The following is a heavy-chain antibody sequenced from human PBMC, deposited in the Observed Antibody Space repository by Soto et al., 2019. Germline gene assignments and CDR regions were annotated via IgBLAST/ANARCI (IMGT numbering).Heavy chain of an antibody. Sequence: ASETLSLTCAVYGGSFSGYYWSWIRQPPGKGLEWIGEINHSGSTNYNPSLKSRVTISVDTSKNQFSLKLSSVTAADTAVYYCARDTWDYGSGSGWSYWGQGTLVTVSS. CDR3: ARDTWDYGSGSGWSY. CDR1: GGSFSGYY. CDR2: INHSGST. V-gene: IGHV4-34*01. D-gene: IGHD3-10*01. J-gene: IGHJ4*02.